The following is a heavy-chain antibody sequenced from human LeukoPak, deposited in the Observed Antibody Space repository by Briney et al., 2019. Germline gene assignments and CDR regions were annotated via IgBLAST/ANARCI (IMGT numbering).Heavy chain of an antibody. J-gene: IGHJ5*02. Sequence: GGSLRLSCAASGFTFSTYSMNWVRQAPGRGLEWLSSISSGGMWIYYADSLKGRFTISRDNAKNSLYLQMKSLRVEDTGVYYCARDAGGRTQREGWFDPWGQGTLVTVSS. V-gene: IGHV3-21*01. CDR1: GFTFSTYS. D-gene: IGHD1-26*01. CDR2: ISSGGMWI. CDR3: ARDAGGRTQREGWFDP.